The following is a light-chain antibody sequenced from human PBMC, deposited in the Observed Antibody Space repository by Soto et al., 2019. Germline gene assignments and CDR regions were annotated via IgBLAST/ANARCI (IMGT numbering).Light chain of an antibody. CDR2: EDS. Sequence: QSALTQPASVSGSPGQSITISCTGTSSDVGDYNYVSWYQQHPGKAPKLMIYEDSNRPSGVSNRFSGSKSGNTASLTISGLQDEDEADYYCSACTSSSTGVFGGGTKLTVL. V-gene: IGLV2-14*01. CDR3: SACTSSSTGV. CDR1: SSDVGDYNY. J-gene: IGLJ2*01.